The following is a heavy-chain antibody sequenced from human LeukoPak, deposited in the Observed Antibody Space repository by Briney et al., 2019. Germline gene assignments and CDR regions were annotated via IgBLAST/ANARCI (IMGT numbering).Heavy chain of an antibody. CDR2: INPYSGAT. D-gene: IGHD2-21*02. Sequence: ASVKVSCKASGYTFTGYYIHWLRQAPGQGLEWMAWINPYSGATDSAQTLQGRVTVARGTSTTTAYMELNRLTSDDTAVYYCARANGGGAYYPFDHWGQGTLVTVSS. CDR3: ARANGGGAYYPFDH. CDR1: GYTFTGYY. V-gene: IGHV1-2*02. J-gene: IGHJ4*02.